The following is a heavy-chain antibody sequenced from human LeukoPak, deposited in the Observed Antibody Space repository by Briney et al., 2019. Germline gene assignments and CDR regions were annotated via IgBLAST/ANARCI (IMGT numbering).Heavy chain of an antibody. D-gene: IGHD2-15*01. CDR1: GGTFSSYA. V-gene: IGHV1-69*05. CDR2: IIPIFGTA. Sequence: SVKVSCKASGGTFSSYAISWVRQAPGQGLEWMGGIIPIFGTANYAQKFQGRVTITTDESTSTAYMELSSLRSEDTAVYHCASTSWVEYCSGGSCYWFDPWGQGTLVTVSS. J-gene: IGHJ5*02. CDR3: ASTSWVEYCSGGSCYWFDP.